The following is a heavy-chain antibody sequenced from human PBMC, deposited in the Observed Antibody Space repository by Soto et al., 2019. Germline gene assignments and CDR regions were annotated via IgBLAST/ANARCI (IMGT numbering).Heavy chain of an antibody. CDR1: GGSISSGDYY. D-gene: IGHD3-3*01. CDR2: IYYSGST. J-gene: IGHJ3*02. V-gene: IGHV4-30-4*01. CDR3: ARSITIFGVAPIDAFDI. Sequence: TLSLTCTVSGGSISSGDYYWSWIREPPGKGLEWIGYIYYSGSTYYNPSLKSRVTISVDTSKNQFSLKLSSVTAADTAVYYCARSITIFGVAPIDAFDIWGQGTMVTVSS.